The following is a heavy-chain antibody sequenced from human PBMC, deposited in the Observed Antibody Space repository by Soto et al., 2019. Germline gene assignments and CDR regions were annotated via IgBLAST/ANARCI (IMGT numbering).Heavy chain of an antibody. J-gene: IGHJ4*02. D-gene: IGHD1-26*01. V-gene: IGHV3-33*01. CDR2: IWYDGSNK. Sequence: GGSLRLSCAASGFTFSSYGMHWVRQAPGKGLEWVAVIWYDGSNKYYADSVKGRFTISRDNSKNTLYLQMNSLRAEDTAVYYCARDPVVGAIGYFDYWGQGTLVTVSS. CDR3: ARDPVVGAIGYFDY. CDR1: GFTFSSYG.